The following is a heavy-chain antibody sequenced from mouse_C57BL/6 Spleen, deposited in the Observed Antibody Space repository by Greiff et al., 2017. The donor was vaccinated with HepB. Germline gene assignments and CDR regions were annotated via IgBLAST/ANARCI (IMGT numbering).Heavy chain of an antibody. V-gene: IGHV5-12*01. Sequence: EVQRVESGGGLVQPGGSLKLSCAASGFTFSDYYMYWVRQTPEKRLEWVAYISNGGGSTYYPDTVKGRFTISRDNAKNTLNLQMSRLKSEDTAMYYCARRGYYGSRYFDVWGTGTTVTVSS. CDR2: ISNGGGST. CDR3: ARRGYYGSRYFDV. D-gene: IGHD1-1*01. CDR1: GFTFSDYY. J-gene: IGHJ1*03.